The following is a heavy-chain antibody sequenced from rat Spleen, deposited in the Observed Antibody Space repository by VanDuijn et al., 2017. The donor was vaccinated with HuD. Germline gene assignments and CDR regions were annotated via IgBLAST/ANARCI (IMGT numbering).Heavy chain of an antibody. J-gene: IGHJ2*01. Sequence: EVQLVESGGGLVQPGRSLKLSCIASGFTFSYSDMAWVRQAPTKGLEWVATINYDGSRIYYRDSVKGRFTISRDNAKSTLYLQMDSLRSEDTATYYCARSVFDYWGQGVMVTVSS. CDR1: GFTFSYSD. CDR3: ARSVFDY. CDR2: INYDGSRI. V-gene: IGHV5-29*01.